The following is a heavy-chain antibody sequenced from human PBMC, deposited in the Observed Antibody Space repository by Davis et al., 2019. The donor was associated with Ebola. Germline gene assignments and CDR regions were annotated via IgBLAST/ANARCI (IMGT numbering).Heavy chain of an antibody. CDR1: GFTFSSYA. D-gene: IGHD6-13*01. CDR2: ISYDGSNK. J-gene: IGHJ4*02. CDR3: ARGSIAAAGDFDY. V-gene: IGHV3-30-3*01. Sequence: GESLKISCAASGFTFSSYAMHWVRQAPGKGLEWVAVISYDGSNKYYADSVKGRFTISRDNSKNTLYLQMNSLRAEDTAVYYCARGSIAAAGDFDYWGQGTLVTVSS.